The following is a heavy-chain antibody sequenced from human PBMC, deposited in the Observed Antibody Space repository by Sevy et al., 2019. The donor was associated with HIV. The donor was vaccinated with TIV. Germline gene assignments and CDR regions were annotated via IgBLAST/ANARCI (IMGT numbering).Heavy chain of an antibody. CDR3: ARAQQVTMLVVIGGLYFDF. J-gene: IGHJ4*02. CDR1: GFTFSSYW. CDR2: IKQDMSEK. D-gene: IGHD3-22*01. Sequence: GGSLRLSCAASGFTFSSYWMTWVRQAPGKGLEWVANIKQDMSEKDYADSVNGRFTISRDNARHALYLQMESLRAEDTAVYYCARAQQVTMLVVIGGLYFDFWGQGTLVTVSS. V-gene: IGHV3-7*01.